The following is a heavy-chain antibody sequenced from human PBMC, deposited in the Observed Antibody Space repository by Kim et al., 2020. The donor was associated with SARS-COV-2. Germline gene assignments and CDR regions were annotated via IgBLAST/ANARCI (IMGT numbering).Heavy chain of an antibody. CDR3: ARHVDSSSSKAFDI. D-gene: IGHD6-13*01. V-gene: IGHV4-39*01. CDR2: IYDSGST. CDR1: GVSISSSAYY. Sequence: SETLSLTCTVSGVSISSSAYYWGWIRQPPGKGLEWIGSIYDSGSTYYNPSLKSRVTISVDTSKNQFSLKLSSMTAADTAVYYCARHVDSSSSKAFDIWGQGTMVTVSS. J-gene: IGHJ3*02.